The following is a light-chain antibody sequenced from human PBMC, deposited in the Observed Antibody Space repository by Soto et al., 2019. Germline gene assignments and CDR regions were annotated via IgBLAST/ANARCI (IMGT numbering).Light chain of an antibody. J-gene: IGKJ3*01. CDR3: QHYGNTPPSVT. Sequence: EIVLTQSPGTLSLSPGERATLSCRASQSLSSSYFVWYQQKPGQAPRLLIYGASSRDTGIPDRFSGSGSGTDFTLTISRLEPEDFAVYYCQHYGNTPPSVTFGPGTKVDIK. CDR2: GAS. CDR1: QSLSSSY. V-gene: IGKV3-20*01.